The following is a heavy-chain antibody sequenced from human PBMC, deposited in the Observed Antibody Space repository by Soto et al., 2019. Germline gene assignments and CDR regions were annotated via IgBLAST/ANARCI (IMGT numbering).Heavy chain of an antibody. CDR1: GLTFSNYA. Sequence: EVVLLESGGGLVKPGGSLRLSCATSGLTFSNYAMSWVRQAPGGGLEWVSSMSGSSSTTYYADSVRGRFTISRDRSKNTLYLQMSSLRAEDTALYYCAKNQERELPRVIDFWGQGTLVTVSS. CDR3: AKNQERELPRVIDF. V-gene: IGHV3-23*01. CDR2: MSGSSSTT. J-gene: IGHJ4*02. D-gene: IGHD1-7*01.